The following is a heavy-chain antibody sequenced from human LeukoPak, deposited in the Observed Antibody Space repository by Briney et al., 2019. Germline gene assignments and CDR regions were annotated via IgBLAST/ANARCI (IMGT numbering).Heavy chain of an antibody. CDR1: GFTFSSYG. CDR3: AKDRYYYDSSGYHDY. J-gene: IGHJ4*02. D-gene: IGHD3-22*01. Sequence: PGGSLRLSCAAPGFTFSSYGMHWVRQAPGKGLEWVAFIRYDGSNKYYADSVKGRFTISRDNSKNTLYLQMNSLRAEDTAVYYCAKDRYYYDSSGYHDYWGQGTLVTVSS. V-gene: IGHV3-30*02. CDR2: IRYDGSNK.